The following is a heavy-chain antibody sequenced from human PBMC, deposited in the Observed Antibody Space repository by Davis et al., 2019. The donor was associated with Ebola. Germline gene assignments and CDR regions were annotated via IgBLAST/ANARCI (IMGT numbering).Heavy chain of an antibody. D-gene: IGHD5-12*01. CDR2: IVPMFGTT. CDR1: AGTFISYA. J-gene: IGHJ6*04. Sequence: SVKVSCKVSAGTFISYALSWVRQAPGQGLEWMGGIVPMFGTTNYAQKFQGRVTITADESTRTTYMQLSSLRSEDTAIYYCARTRIEAAIVYIYYGMDAWGEGTTVTVSS. V-gene: IGHV1-69*13. CDR3: ARTRIEAAIVYIYYGMDA.